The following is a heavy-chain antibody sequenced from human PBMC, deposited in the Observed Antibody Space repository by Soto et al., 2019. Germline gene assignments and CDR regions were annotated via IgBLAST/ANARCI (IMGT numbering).Heavy chain of an antibody. Sequence: PGESLKISCKGSGYSFTSYWIGWVRQMPGKGLEWMGIIYPGDSDTRYSPSFQGQVTISADKSISTAYLQWSSLKASDTAMYYCARAYYYDSSGYDAKGERSPSFDYWGQGTLVTVSS. V-gene: IGHV5-51*01. CDR2: IYPGDSDT. J-gene: IGHJ4*02. CDR3: ARAYYYDSSGYDAKGERSPSFDY. CDR1: GYSFTSYW. D-gene: IGHD3-22*01.